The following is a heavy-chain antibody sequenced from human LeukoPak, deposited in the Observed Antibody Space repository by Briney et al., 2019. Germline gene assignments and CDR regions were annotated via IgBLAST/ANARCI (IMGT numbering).Heavy chain of an antibody. J-gene: IGHJ5*02. V-gene: IGHV4-59*01. Sequence: SETLSLTCTVSGGSISSYYWSWIRQPPGKGLEWIGYIYYSGSTNYNPSLKSRVTISVDTSKNQFSLKLSSVTAADTAVYYCARERAYSNYPHWFDPWGQGTLVTVSS. CDR1: GGSISSYY. D-gene: IGHD4-11*01. CDR3: ARERAYSNYPHWFDP. CDR2: IYYSGST.